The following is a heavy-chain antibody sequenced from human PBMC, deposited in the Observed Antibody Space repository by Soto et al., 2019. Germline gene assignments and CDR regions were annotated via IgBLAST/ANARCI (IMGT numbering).Heavy chain of an antibody. J-gene: IGHJ5*02. Sequence: QVQLQQWGAGLLKPSETVSLTCAVYGGSFIGYYGTWIRQPPGKGLEWIGEINHSGSTNYNPSRKSRVTISADTSKNQFSLRLSSVTAADTAVYYCATLGHYDFWSGFRKGNWFDPWGQGTLVTVSS. CDR3: ATLGHYDFWSGFRKGNWFDP. V-gene: IGHV4-34*01. D-gene: IGHD3-3*01. CDR2: INHSGST. CDR1: GGSFIGYY.